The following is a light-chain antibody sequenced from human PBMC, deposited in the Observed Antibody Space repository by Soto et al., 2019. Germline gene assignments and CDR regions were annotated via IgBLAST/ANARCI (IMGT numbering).Light chain of an antibody. Sequence: QSALTQPASVSGSPGQSITISCTGTSSDVGGYNYVSWYQQHPGKAPKLMIYDVSNRPSGVSNRFSGSKSGNTASLTISGXXXEXEADYYCSSYTSSSTLYVFGTGTKVTVL. J-gene: IGLJ1*01. CDR1: SSDVGGYNY. CDR3: SSYTSSSTLYV. V-gene: IGLV2-14*01. CDR2: DVS.